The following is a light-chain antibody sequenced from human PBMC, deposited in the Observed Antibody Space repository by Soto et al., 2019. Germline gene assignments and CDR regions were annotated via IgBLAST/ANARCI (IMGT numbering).Light chain of an antibody. J-gene: IGLJ2*01. V-gene: IGLV2-23*01. CDR3: CSYAGDGAVV. CDR1: NSDIGTYNF. CDR2: EAS. Sequence: QSALTQPASVSGSPGQSITISCAGTNSDIGTYNFVSWYQQHPGKAPKLMIYEASGRPSGVSNRFSGSKSGNTASLTISGLQAEDEGDYYCCSYAGDGAVVFGGGTKLTVL.